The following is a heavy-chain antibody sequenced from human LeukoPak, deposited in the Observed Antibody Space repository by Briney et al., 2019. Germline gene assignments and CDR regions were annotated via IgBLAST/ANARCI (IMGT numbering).Heavy chain of an antibody. J-gene: IGHJ4*02. CDR3: ASLVPVAGTKGGYYFDY. CDR2: IYYSGST. V-gene: IGHV4-59*01. D-gene: IGHD6-19*01. Sequence: PSETLSLTCTVSGGSISSYYWSWIRQPPGKGLEWIGYIYYSGSTNYNPSLKSRVTISVDTSKNQFSLKLSSVTAADTAVYYCASLVPVAGTKGGYYFDYWGQGTLVTVSS. CDR1: GGSISSYY.